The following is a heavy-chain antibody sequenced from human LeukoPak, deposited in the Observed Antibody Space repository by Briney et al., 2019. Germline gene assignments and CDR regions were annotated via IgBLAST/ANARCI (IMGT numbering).Heavy chain of an antibody. J-gene: IGHJ3*02. CDR3: ARDDSSAFDI. V-gene: IGHV4-31*03. CDR2: IYYSGST. D-gene: IGHD3-22*01. CDR1: GGSISSGGYY. Sequence: TLSLTCTVSGGSISSGGYYWSWIRQHPGKGLEWIEYIYYSGSTYYNPSLKSRVTISVDTSKNQFSLKLSSVTAADTAVYYCARDDSSAFDIWGQGTMVTVSS.